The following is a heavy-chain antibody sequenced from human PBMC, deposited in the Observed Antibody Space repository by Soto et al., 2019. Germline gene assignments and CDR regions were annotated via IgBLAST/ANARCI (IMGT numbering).Heavy chain of an antibody. CDR3: ARSFGVANVRFDP. J-gene: IGHJ5*02. CDR2: IYSSGSA. D-gene: IGHD3-3*01. V-gene: IGHV4-39*01. CDR1: GGSVTSVSYY. Sequence: SETLSLTCTVSGGSVTSVSYYWGWLRQPPGKGLEWIGLIYSSGSAYYNPSLKSRVTMSVDRSKNRFSLNLTSVTAADTAVYSCARSFGVANVRFDPWGHGALVTVSS.